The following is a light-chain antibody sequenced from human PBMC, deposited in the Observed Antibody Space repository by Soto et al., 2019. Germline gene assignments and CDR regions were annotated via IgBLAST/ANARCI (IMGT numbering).Light chain of an antibody. CDR3: QSYDSSLSGSV. V-gene: IGLV1-40*01. Sequence: QSVLTQPPSVSGAPGQRVTISCTGSRSNIGATYGVHWYQQLPGTAPKLLIYGNTNRPSGVPDRFSGSKSGTSASLAITGLQDEDEADYYCQSYDSSLSGSVFGGGTKVTVL. CDR2: GNT. J-gene: IGLJ2*01. CDR1: RSNIGATYG.